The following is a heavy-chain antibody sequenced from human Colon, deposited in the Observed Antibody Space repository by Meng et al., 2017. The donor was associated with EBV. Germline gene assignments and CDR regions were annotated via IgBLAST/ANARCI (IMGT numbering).Heavy chain of an antibody. V-gene: IGHV1-2*06. D-gene: IGHD6-19*01. J-gene: IGHJ5*02. CDR2: INPNIGGT. CDR1: GFTFSYYY. Sequence: VLLLEYGTESNNHGAVCNVFCTDSGFTFSYYYIPWLRQSPGQVLEWMGRINPNIGGTTYAQMFYARVTMTMKTSISTAYMDMRRLRSDATAVYYCANPAVAGTRGLFDPWRQATLVTVSS. CDR3: ANPAVAGTRGLFDP.